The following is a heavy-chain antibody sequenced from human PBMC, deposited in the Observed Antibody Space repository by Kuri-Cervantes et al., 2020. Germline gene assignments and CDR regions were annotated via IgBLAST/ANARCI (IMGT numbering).Heavy chain of an antibody. D-gene: IGHD5-18*01. CDR2: MNPNSGNT. Sequence: ASVKVSCKASGYTFTSYDINWVRQATGQGLEWMGWMNPNSGNTGYAQKFQGRVTMTEDTSTDTAYMELSSLRSEDTAVYYCATSSGYTAMAAFDYWGQGTLVTVSS. CDR1: GYTFTSYD. J-gene: IGHJ4*02. V-gene: IGHV1-8*01. CDR3: ATSSGYTAMAAFDY.